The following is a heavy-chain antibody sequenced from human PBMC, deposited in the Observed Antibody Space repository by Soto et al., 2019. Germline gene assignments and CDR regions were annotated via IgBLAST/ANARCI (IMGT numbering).Heavy chain of an antibody. D-gene: IGHD3-10*01. Sequence: GGSLRLSCAASGFTFSSYAMSWVRQAPGKGLEWVSAISGSGGSTYYADSVKGRFTISRDNSKNTLYLQMNSLRAEDTAVYYCANACEACMVRGVRPTDYWGQGT. V-gene: IGHV3-23*01. CDR1: GFTFSSYA. CDR3: ANACEACMVRGVRPTDY. J-gene: IGHJ4*02. CDR2: ISGSGGST.